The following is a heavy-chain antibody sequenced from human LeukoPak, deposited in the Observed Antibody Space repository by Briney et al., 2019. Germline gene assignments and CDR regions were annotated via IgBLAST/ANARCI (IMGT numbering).Heavy chain of an antibody. CDR2: IRYDGSNK. CDR3: AKDAGELGGIDY. D-gene: IGHD1-7*01. V-gene: IGHV3-30*02. CDR1: GFTFSSYW. J-gene: IGHJ4*02. Sequence: GGSLRLSCAASGFTFSSYWMHWVRQAPGKGLEWVAFIRYDGSNKYYADSVMGRFTISRDNSKNTLYLQMNSLRAEDTAVYYCAKDAGELGGIDYWGQGTLVTVSS.